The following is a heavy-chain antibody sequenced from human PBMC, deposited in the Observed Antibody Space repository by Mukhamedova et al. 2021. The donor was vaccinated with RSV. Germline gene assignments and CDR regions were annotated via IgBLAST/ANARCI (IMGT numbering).Heavy chain of an antibody. D-gene: IGHD1-20*01. CDR2: ISYDGSNK. V-gene: IGHV3-30*18. J-gene: IGHJ5*02. Sequence: VAFISYDGSNKYYADSVKGRFTISRDNSKNTLYLQMNSLRAEDTAVYYCAKDLGGGGITGRNCNSVFWGVAPW. CDR3: AKDLGGGGITGRNCNSVFWGVAP.